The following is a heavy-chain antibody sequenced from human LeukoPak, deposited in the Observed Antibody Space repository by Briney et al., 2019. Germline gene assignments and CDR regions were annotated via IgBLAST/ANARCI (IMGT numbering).Heavy chain of an antibody. CDR3: ASQNYYYYYMDV. J-gene: IGHJ6*03. CDR2: IYYTGNT. Sequence: SETLSLTCTVSGGSISSSSYYWGWIRQPPGKGLGWIGSIYYTGNTYYNPSLKSRVTISLDTSKNQFSLKLSSVTAADTAVYYCASQNYYYYYMDVWGKGTTVTVSS. V-gene: IGHV4-39*01. CDR1: GGSISSSSYY.